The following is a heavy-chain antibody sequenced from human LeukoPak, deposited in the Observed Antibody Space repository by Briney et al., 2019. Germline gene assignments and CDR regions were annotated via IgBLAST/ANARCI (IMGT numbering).Heavy chain of an antibody. CDR2: ISSNGGST. Sequence: GGSLRLSCAASGFTSSSYAMHWVRQAPGKGLEYVSAISSNGGSTYYANSVRGRFTISRDNSKKTLYLQMGSLRAEDMAVYYCARGSRYFDWLSGLDYWGQGTLVTVSS. V-gene: IGHV3-64*01. J-gene: IGHJ4*02. CDR3: ARGSRYFDWLSGLDY. D-gene: IGHD3-9*01. CDR1: GFTSSSYA.